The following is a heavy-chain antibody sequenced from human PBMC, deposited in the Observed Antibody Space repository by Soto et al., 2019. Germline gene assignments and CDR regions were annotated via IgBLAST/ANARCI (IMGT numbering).Heavy chain of an antibody. V-gene: IGHV1-46*01. CDR3: AKTPWNAGFYFDY. J-gene: IGHJ4*02. Sequence: ASVKVSCKASGYTFTSCYMHWVRQAPGQGLEWMGIINPSGGSTSYAQKFQGRVTMTRDTSTSTVYMELSSLRSEDTAVYYCAKTPWNAGFYFDYWGQGTLVTVSS. CDR1: GYTFTSCY. D-gene: IGHD1-1*01. CDR2: INPSGGST.